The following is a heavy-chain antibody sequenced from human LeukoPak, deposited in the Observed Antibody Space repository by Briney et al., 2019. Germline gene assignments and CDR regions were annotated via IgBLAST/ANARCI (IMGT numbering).Heavy chain of an antibody. CDR2: INPNSGGT. D-gene: IGHD3-22*01. V-gene: IGHV1-2*02. CDR3: ARERNYYDSSGYYL. CDR1: GYTFTGYY. J-gene: IGHJ4*02. Sequence: ASVKVSCKGSGYTFTGYYMHWVRQAPGQGLEWMGWINPNSGGTNYAQKFQGRVTMTRDTSISTAYMELSRLRSDDTAVYYCARERNYYDSSGYYLWGQGTLVTVSS.